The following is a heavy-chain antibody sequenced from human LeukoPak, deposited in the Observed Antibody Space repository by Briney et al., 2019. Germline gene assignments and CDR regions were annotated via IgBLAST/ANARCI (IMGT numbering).Heavy chain of an antibody. CDR1: GGTFSSYA. D-gene: IGHD6-13*01. CDR2: IIPIFGTA. CDR3: AGKYSSSWYGLDY. Sequence: SVKVSCKASGGTFSSYAISWVRQAPGQGLEWMGRIIPIFGTANYAQKFQGRVTITTDESTSTAYMELSSLRSEDTAAYYCAGKYSSSWYGLDYWGQGTLVTVSS. V-gene: IGHV1-69*05. J-gene: IGHJ4*02.